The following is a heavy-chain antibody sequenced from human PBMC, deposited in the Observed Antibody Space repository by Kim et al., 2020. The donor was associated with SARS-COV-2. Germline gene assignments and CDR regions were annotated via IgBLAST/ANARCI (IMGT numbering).Heavy chain of an antibody. D-gene: IGHD1-1*01. CDR2: MFHDGSA. J-gene: IGHJ4*02. V-gene: IGHV4-4*02. Sequence: SETLSLTCAVSDDSISTSNWWTWVRQPPGKGLEWIGEMFHDGSANYNPSLKGRVTISVDKSKNQFSLELTSVTAADTAVYFCASASGVQLERRTFDYWGRGTLAPVSS. CDR3: ASASGVQLERRTFDY. CDR1: DDSISTSNW.